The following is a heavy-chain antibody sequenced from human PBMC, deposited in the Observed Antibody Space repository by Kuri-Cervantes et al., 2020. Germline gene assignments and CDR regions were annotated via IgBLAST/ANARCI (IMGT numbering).Heavy chain of an antibody. J-gene: IGHJ5*02. CDR3: ARRVHDYVWGSYRYLYNWFDP. D-gene: IGHD3-16*02. Sequence: SETLSLTCTVSGGSISSSCYYWGWLRQPPGKGLEWIGSIYYSGSTNYNPSLKSRVTISVETSKNQFSLKLSSVTAADTCVYYCARRVHDYVWGSYRYLYNWFDPWGQGTLVTVSS. CDR1: GGSISSSCYY. V-gene: IGHV4-39*01. CDR2: IYYSGST.